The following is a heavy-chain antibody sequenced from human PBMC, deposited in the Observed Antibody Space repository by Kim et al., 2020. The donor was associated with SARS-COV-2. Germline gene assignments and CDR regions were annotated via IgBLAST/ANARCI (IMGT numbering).Heavy chain of an antibody. CDR3: ARGTWEQRFEN. CDR1: GFTSRVYW. CDR2: IKFDGYEK. V-gene: IGHV3-7*03. J-gene: IGHJ1*01. Sequence: GGSLRLSCAASGFTSRVYWMTWIRQAPGKGLEWVATIKFDGYEKYYAEPVKGRFTLSRNNPRNPLYLLQMNSLRVDDTAIYYCARGTWEQRFENWGQGAPVTVSS. D-gene: IGHD1-26*01.